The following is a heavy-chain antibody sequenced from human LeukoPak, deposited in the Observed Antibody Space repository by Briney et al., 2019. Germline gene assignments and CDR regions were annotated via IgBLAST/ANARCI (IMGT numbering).Heavy chain of an antibody. CDR2: VFYSGRT. V-gene: IGHV4-39*01. D-gene: IGHD4-17*01. CDR1: GGFIRDSGYY. Sequence: SETLSLTCTVSGGFIRDSGYYWGWIGQPPGKGLEWIGTVFYSGRTYYNSSLRSRVTISVDTSKNQFSLRLSSVTPADTAIYYCARLSNDYGDYEGHYWGQGTLVTVSP. J-gene: IGHJ4*02. CDR3: ARLSNDYGDYEGHY.